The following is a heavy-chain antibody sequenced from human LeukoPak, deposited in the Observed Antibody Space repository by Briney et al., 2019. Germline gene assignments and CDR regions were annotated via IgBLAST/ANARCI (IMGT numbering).Heavy chain of an antibody. CDR1: GYSFTSYW. V-gene: IGHV5-51*01. D-gene: IGHD1-26*01. CDR3: ARHLRSLDAFDI. CDR2: IYPGDFDT. Sequence: AESLKIFCKGSGYSFTSYWIGWVRQMPGKGLEWMGIIYPGDFDTRYSPSFQGQVTISADKSISTAYLQWSSLKTSDTAMYYCARHLRSLDAFDIWGQGTMVTVSS. J-gene: IGHJ3*02.